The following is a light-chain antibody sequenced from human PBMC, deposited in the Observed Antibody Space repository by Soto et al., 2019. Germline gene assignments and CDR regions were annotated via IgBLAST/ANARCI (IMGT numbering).Light chain of an antibody. CDR3: NSYTSTYTGV. J-gene: IGLJ1*01. CDR2: EVS. Sequence: QSALTQPASVSGSPGHPITISCAGTSSDVGGYKYVSWYQQHPGKAPKLMIYEVSNRPSGVSNRFSGSKSGNTASLTISGLQAEDEADYYCNSYTSTYTGVFGTGTKLTVL. V-gene: IGLV2-14*01. CDR1: SSDVGGYKY.